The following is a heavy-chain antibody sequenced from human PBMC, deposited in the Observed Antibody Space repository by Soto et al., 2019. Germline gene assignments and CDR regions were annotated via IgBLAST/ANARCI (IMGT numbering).Heavy chain of an antibody. Sequence: QVQLVQSGAEVKKPGSSVKVSCKTSGGTFSRFGISWVRQARGQGLEWMGGIIPMLGTPNYAQKFQGRVTITADLTTNTAHMELSSLRSEDTAVYFCARVVSNHVSGPHDYSYGMDVWGQGTAVTVSS. J-gene: IGHJ6*02. CDR2: IIPMLGTP. CDR3: ARVVSNHVSGPHDYSYGMDV. V-gene: IGHV1-69*11. CDR1: GGTFSRFG. D-gene: IGHD5-18*01.